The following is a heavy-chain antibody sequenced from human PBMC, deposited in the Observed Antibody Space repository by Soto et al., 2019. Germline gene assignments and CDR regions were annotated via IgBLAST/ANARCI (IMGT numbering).Heavy chain of an antibody. CDR2: INPNSGDT. D-gene: IGHD3-22*01. V-gene: IGHV1-2*04. J-gene: IGHJ3*01. CDR1: GYTFTGYY. Sequence: ASVKVSCKASGYTFTGYYMHWVGQAPEQGLEWMGWINPNSGDTNYAQKFQGWVTMTRDTSISTAYMELSRLRSDDTAVYYCASSRRYYYDSSGLDAFDVWGQGTMVTVSS. CDR3: ASSRRYYYDSSGLDAFDV.